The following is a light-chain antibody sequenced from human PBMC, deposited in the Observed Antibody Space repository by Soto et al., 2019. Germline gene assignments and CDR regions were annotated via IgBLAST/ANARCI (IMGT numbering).Light chain of an antibody. CDR2: GAS. CDR3: QPCGSSPRT. V-gene: IGKV3-20*01. CDR1: QSVSSSY. Sequence: EIVLTQSPGTLSLSPGERATLSCRASQSVSSSYLAWYQQKPGQAPRLLIYGASSRATGIPDRFSGSGSGTDFTLTISRLEPEDFAVYYCQPCGSSPRTFGQGTKLEIK. J-gene: IGKJ2*01.